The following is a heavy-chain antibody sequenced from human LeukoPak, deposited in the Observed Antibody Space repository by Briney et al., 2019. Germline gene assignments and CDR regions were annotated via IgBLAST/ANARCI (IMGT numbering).Heavy chain of an antibody. D-gene: IGHD3-22*01. V-gene: IGHV3-7*01. CDR1: GFTFSTYW. J-gene: IGHJ4*01. CDR2: IKPGGTKK. Sequence: GGSLRLSCATSGFTFSTYWMTWVRQAPGKGLEWVANIKPGGTKKSYADFVEGRFTISRDNAKNSLYLQMRSLRAEDTAVYYCANSPMILDGHYWGHGTLVTVSS. CDR3: ANSPMILDGHY.